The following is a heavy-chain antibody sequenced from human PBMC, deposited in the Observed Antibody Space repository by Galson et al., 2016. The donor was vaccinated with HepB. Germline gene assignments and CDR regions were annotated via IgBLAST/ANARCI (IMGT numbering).Heavy chain of an antibody. Sequence: ETLSLTCAVSGGSTGGSYWSWIRQPPGKGLEWIGFIYYTGTTNYSPSLKSRVSISLDTAKSQFSLRLTSVTPADPAVYFCATDGIGDYYHGLDVWGKGTSVTVSS. V-gene: IGHV4-59*01. J-gene: IGHJ6*04. CDR3: ATDGIGDYYHGLDV. CDR2: IYYTGTT. D-gene: IGHD3-16*01. CDR1: GGSTGGSY.